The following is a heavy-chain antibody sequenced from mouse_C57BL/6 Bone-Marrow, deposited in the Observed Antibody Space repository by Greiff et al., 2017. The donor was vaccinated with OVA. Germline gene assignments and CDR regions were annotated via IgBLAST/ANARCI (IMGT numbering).Heavy chain of an antibody. V-gene: IGHV1-81*01. CDR3: ARGLNYYAMDY. CDR2: IYPRSGNT. Sequence: QVQLKESGAELARPGASVKLSCKASGYTFTSYGISWVKQRTGQGLEWIGEIYPRSGNTYYNEKFKGKATLTADKSSSTAYMELRSLTSEDSAVYFCARGLNYYAMDYWGQGTSVTVSS. D-gene: IGHD1-3*01. CDR1: GYTFTSYG. J-gene: IGHJ4*01.